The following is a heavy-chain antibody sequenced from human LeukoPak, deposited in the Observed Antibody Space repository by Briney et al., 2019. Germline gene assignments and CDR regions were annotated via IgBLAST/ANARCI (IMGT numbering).Heavy chain of an antibody. CDR2: IYYSGST. V-gene: IGHV4-30-4*01. Sequence: PSETLSLTCTVSGGSISSGDYYWSWIRQPPGKGLEWIGYIYYSGSTYYNPSLKSRVTISVDTSKNQFSLKLSSVTAADTAVYYCARGTPDIVVVVAATVFDYWGQGTLVTVSS. CDR3: ARGTPDIVVVVAATVFDY. J-gene: IGHJ4*02. CDR1: GGSISSGDYY. D-gene: IGHD2-15*01.